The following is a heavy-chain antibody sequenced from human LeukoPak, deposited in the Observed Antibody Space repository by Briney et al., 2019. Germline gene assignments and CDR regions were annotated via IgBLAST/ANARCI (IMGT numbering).Heavy chain of an antibody. J-gene: IGHJ4*02. V-gene: IGHV3-74*01. CDR3: ARDPPFGYGLSYYFDY. Sequence: GGSLRLSCAASGFTFSSYWIHWVRQAPGKGLVWVSRINSDGSSTSYADSVKGRFTISRDNAKNTLYLQMNSLRAEDTAVYYCARDPPFGYGLSYYFDYWGQGTLVTVSS. D-gene: IGHD5-12*01. CDR1: GFTFSSYW. CDR2: INSDGSST.